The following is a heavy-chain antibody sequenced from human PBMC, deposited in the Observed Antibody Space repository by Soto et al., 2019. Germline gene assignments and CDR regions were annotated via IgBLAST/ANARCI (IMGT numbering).Heavy chain of an antibody. CDR2: VYYSGST. V-gene: IGHV4-39*02. CDR1: GGSIRTGTYY. D-gene: IGHD1-26*01. J-gene: IGHJ6*02. CDR3: ARGKATEDYYYYGMDV. Sequence: SETLSLTCTVSGGSIRTGTYYWDWIRQTPGKGLEWIGSVYYSGSTEYNPSLKSRITISVDTSKNQFSLKLNSVTAADTAVYYCARGKATEDYYYYGMDVWGQGTTVTVS.